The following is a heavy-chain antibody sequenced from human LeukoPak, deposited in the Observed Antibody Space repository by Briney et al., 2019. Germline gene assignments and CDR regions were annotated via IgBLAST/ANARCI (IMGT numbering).Heavy chain of an antibody. Sequence: GASVKVSCKASGYTFTTYYIHWVRQAPGQGLEWMGIINPSGGSTNYAQKFQGRVTMTRDTSTSTVYMDLSRLTSEDTAMYFCTRDLFAISHDYDILTGYYNNCFDPWGQGTLVTVSS. CDR2: INPSGGST. CDR3: TRDLFAISHDYDILTGYYNNCFDP. D-gene: IGHD3-9*01. CDR1: GYTFTTYY. J-gene: IGHJ5*02. V-gene: IGHV1-46*01.